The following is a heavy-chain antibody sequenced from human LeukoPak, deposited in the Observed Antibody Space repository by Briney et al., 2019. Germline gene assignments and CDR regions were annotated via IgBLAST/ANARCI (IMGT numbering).Heavy chain of an antibody. CDR1: GASIASHSW. D-gene: IGHD1-14*01. J-gene: IGHJ4*01. Sequence: SETLSLTCAVSGASIASHSWWSWVRQPPGKGLEWIGEVYHSGGANYKPSLKSRVTISVDTSRNHFSLKLTSVTAADTAVYFCAYNRNFALDDWGQGTLVTVSS. CDR2: VYHSGGA. CDR3: AYNRNFALDD. V-gene: IGHV4/OR15-8*01.